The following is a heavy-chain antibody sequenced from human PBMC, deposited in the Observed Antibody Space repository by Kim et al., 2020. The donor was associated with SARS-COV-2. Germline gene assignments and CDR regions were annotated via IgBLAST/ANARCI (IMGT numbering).Heavy chain of an antibody. D-gene: IGHD7-27*01. CDR1: GFTFRRHW. J-gene: IGHJ4*02. Sequence: GGSLRLSCAASGFTFRRHWMYWVRQVAGKGLVWVSRTDGDGGFTNYADSVKGRFTASRDNAKSTRYLQMNSLRVDDTAVYFCERDENWALDHWGQGTLVTDSS. CDR3: ERDENWALDH. V-gene: IGHV3-74*01. CDR2: TDGDGGFT.